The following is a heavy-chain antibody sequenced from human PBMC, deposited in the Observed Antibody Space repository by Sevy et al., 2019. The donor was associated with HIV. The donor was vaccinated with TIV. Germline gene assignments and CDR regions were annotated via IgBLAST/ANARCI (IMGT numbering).Heavy chain of an antibody. D-gene: IGHD3-3*01. CDR1: GYTFTSYG. CDR3: ARAPHYDFWSGYFGNYGMDV. J-gene: IGHJ6*02. Sequence: ASVKVSCKASGYTFTSYGISWVRQAPGQGLEWMGWISAYNGNTNYAQKLQGRVTMTTDTSTSTAYMELRSLRSDDTAVYYCARAPHYDFWSGYFGNYGMDVWGQGTTVTVSS. CDR2: ISAYNGNT. V-gene: IGHV1-18*01.